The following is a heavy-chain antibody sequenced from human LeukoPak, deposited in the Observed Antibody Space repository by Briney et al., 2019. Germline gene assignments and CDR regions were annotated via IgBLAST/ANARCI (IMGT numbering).Heavy chain of an antibody. D-gene: IGHD2-15*01. J-gene: IGHJ6*02. V-gene: IGHV1-3*01. CDR1: GYTFTSYA. Sequence: GASVKVSCKASGYTFTSYAMHWVRRAPGQRLEWMGWINAGNGNTKYSQKFQGRVTITRDTSASTAYMELSSLRSEDTAVYYCARVGRWVVVAAPGGMDVWGQGTTVTVSS. CDR2: INAGNGNT. CDR3: ARVGRWVVVAAPGGMDV.